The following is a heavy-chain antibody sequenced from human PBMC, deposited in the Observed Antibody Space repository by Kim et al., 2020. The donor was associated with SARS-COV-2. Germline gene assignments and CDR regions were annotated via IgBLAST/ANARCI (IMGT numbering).Heavy chain of an antibody. CDR2: INQDGSES. Sequence: GGSLRLSCAASGFTFSHDWMTWVRQAPGKGREWVANINQDGSESYYVDSVKGRFTISRDNAKNSLYWQMNSLRVEDTAGYYVGGSVFGDNYWGRGPL. D-gene: IGHD3-10*02. CDR3: GGSVFGDNY. J-gene: IGHJ4*02. V-gene: IGHV3-7*01. CDR1: GFTFSHDW.